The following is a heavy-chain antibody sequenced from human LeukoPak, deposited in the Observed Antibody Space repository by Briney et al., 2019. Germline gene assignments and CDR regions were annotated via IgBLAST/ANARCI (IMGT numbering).Heavy chain of an antibody. D-gene: IGHD2-15*01. CDR1: GFTFSVST. CDR3: SRPLVPSGVSDDV. Sequence: GSLRLSCVGSGFTFSVSTIHWVRQAPGKGLEWVGRIRAKANSFSTANGTSVKGRFIISRNDSESTAFLQMNDLRIEDTAVYFCSRPLVPSGVSDDVWGQGIQVTVSS. V-gene: IGHV3-73*01. CDR2: IRAKANSFST. J-gene: IGHJ4*02.